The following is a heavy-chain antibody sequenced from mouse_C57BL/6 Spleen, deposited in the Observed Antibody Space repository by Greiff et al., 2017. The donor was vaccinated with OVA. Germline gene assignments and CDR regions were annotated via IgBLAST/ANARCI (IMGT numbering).Heavy chain of an antibody. Sequence: VQLQQSGPELVKPGASVKISCKASGYTFTDYYMNWVKQSHGKSLEWIGDINPNNGGTSYNQKFKGKATLTVDKSSSTAYMELRSLTSEDSAVYYCVLVNWDYWGQGTTLTVSS. V-gene: IGHV1-26*01. CDR1: GYTFTDYY. CDR3: VLVNWDY. J-gene: IGHJ2*01. D-gene: IGHD4-1*01. CDR2: INPNNGGT.